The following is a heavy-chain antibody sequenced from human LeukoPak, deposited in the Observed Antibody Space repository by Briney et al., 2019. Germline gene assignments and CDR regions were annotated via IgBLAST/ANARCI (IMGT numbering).Heavy chain of an antibody. CDR3: AKDPYDSSGYYTDAFDI. D-gene: IGHD3-22*01. V-gene: IGHV3-30*18. J-gene: IGHJ3*02. Sequence: GGSLRLSCAASGFTFSSYGMHWVRQAPGKGLEWVAVISYDGSNKYYADSVKGRFTISRDNSKNTLYLQMNSLRAEDTAVYYCAKDPYDSSGYYTDAFDIWGQGTMVTVSS. CDR2: ISYDGSNK. CDR1: GFTFSSYG.